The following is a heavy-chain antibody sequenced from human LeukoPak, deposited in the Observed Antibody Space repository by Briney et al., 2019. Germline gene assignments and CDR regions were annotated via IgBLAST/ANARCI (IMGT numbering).Heavy chain of an antibody. V-gene: IGHV3-15*01. CDR1: GFTFSNAW. J-gene: IGHJ4*02. Sequence: PGGSLRLSCAASGFTFSNAWMSWVRQAPGKGLEWVGRIKSKTDGGTTDYAAPVKGRFTISRDDSKNTLYLQMNSLKTEDTAVYYCNVLWVPGKRYFDYWGQGTLVTVSS. D-gene: IGHD2/OR15-2a*01. CDR2: IKSKTDGGTT. CDR3: NVLWVPGKRYFDY.